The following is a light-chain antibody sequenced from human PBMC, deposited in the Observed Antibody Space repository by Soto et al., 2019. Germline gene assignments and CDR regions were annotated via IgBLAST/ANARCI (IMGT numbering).Light chain of an antibody. V-gene: IGKV3-11*01. Sequence: EIVLTHSPATLSLSPGERATLSCRASQSVSTYLAWYHKRPGQAPRLLILDASNRATGIPARFSGSGSGTHISLTVSTVEPEDVTVYYCQQRGNCQYTFGQR. J-gene: IGKJ2*01. CDR3: QQRGNCQYT. CDR2: DAS. CDR1: QSVSTY.